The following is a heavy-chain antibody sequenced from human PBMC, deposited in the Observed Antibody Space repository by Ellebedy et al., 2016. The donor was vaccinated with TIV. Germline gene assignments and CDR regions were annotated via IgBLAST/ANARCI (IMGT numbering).Heavy chain of an antibody. J-gene: IGHJ5*02. CDR1: GGSIGSYY. CDR3: ARERTVVRGPTERRVWFDP. V-gene: IGHV4-59*01. CDR2: IYYSGST. Sequence: MPSETLSLTCTVSGGSIGSYYWSWIRQPPGKGLEWIGYIYYSGSTNYNPSLKSRVTISVDTSKNQFSLKLSSVTAEDTAVYYCARERTVVRGPTERRVWFDPWGQGTLVTVSS. D-gene: IGHD3-10*01.